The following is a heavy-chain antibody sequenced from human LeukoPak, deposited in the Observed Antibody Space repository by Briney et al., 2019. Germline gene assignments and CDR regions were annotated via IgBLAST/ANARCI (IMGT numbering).Heavy chain of an antibody. CDR2: INHRGNS. CDR3: ARGRSRDLTTVVTLVRWRGSLDY. Sequence: PSETLSLTCADYGESFSNYYWTWIRQPPGRGLEWIANINHRGNSNYNPSLKSRVTISIDTSKNQFSLKLSSVTAADTAVYYCARGRSRDLTTVVTLVRWRGSLDYWGQGTLVTVSS. CDR1: GESFSNYY. J-gene: IGHJ4*02. D-gene: IGHD4-23*01. V-gene: IGHV4-34*01.